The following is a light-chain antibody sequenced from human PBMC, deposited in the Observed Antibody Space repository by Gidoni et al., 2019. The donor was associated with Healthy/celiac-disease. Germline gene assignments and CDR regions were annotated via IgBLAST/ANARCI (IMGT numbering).Light chain of an antibody. J-gene: IGKJ1*01. CDR1: QSVSSY. V-gene: IGKV3-11*01. Sequence: EIVLPPSPSTLSLSPGERATLSCRASQSVSSYVAWYQQKPGQAPRLLIYDASNRATGIPARFSGSGSGTDFTLTISSREPEEFAVYYCQQRSNWTPGTFGQGTKVEIK. CDR3: QQRSNWTPGT. CDR2: DAS.